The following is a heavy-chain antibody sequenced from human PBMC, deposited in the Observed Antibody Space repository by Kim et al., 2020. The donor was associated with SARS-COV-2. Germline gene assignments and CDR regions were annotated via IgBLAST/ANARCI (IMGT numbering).Heavy chain of an antibody. CDR2: IYYSGST. Sequence: SETLSLTCTVSGGSISSSSYYWGWIRQPPGKGLEWIGSIYYSGSTYYNPSLKSRVTISVDTSKNQFSLKLSSVTAADTAVYYCARYTPYYYDSSGYLTPDAFDIWGQGTMVTVSS. J-gene: IGHJ3*02. CDR1: GGSISSSSYY. V-gene: IGHV4-39*01. CDR3: ARYTPYYYDSSGYLTPDAFDI. D-gene: IGHD3-22*01.